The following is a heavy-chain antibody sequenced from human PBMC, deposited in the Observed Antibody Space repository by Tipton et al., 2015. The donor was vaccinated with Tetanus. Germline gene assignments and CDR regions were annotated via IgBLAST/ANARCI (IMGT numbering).Heavy chain of an antibody. CDR1: GVSISSNSYY. J-gene: IGHJ4*02. D-gene: IGHD6-19*01. V-gene: IGHV4-39*01. CDR2: VFHSGTT. Sequence: TLSLTCTVSGVSISSNSYYWGWIRQPPGKGLEWIGTVFHSGTTYYNPSLKSRVTISVNTSKNQFSLKLTSVTAADMAVYYCARWIAVTGTDFDFWGQGTLVTVSS. CDR3: ARWIAVTGTDFDF.